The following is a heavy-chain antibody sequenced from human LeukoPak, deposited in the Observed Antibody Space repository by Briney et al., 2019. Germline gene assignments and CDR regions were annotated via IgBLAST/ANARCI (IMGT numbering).Heavy chain of an antibody. CDR1: GFTFDDYA. V-gene: IGHV3-9*03. CDR2: ISWNSGSI. CDR3: TREKGNGWSPVDY. Sequence: GGPLRLSCAASGFTFDDYAMHWVRQAPGKGLEWVSGISWNSGSIGYADSVKGRFTISRDNAKNSLYLQMNSLRVEDMAVYYCTREKGNGWSPVDYWGQGTLVTVSS. J-gene: IGHJ4*02. D-gene: IGHD6-19*01.